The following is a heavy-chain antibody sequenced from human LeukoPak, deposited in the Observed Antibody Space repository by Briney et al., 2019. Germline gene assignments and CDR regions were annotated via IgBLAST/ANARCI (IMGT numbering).Heavy chain of an antibody. J-gene: IGHJ6*02. CDR2: ISAYSGDT. CDR3: ARDAGVSFGDYLEHHFGLDV. V-gene: IGHV1-18*01. D-gene: IGHD4-17*01. Sequence: ASVRVSCRASGYTFKTYGISWVRQAPGQGLEWMGWISAYSGDTNHAQRFQGRLTMTTERSTNSAYLELRSLRSDGTAVYYCARDAGVSFGDYLEHHFGLDVWGQGTTVIVSS. CDR1: GYTFKTYG.